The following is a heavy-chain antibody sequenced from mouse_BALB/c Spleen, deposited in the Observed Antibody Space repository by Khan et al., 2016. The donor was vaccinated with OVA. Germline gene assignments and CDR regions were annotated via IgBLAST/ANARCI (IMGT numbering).Heavy chain of an antibody. CDR1: GYTFTSYD. CDR3: ARGGYGGFAF. J-gene: IGHJ3*01. V-gene: IGHV1-85*01. D-gene: IGHD2-14*01. Sequence: QVQLKQSGAELVKPGASVKLSCKASGYTFTSYDINWVRQRPEQGLEWIGWMFPGDGSTKYNENFKGKATLTTAKSSSKAYMQLSRLTSEDSGADFRARGGYGGFAFWGQGTLVTVSA. CDR2: MFPGDGST.